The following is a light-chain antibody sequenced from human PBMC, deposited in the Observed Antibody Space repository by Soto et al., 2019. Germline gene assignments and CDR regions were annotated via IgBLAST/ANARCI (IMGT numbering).Light chain of an antibody. J-gene: IGKJ3*01. CDR3: QQYNSYKVT. CDR1: QSISSW. CDR2: KAS. Sequence: DIQMTQSPSTLSASVGDRVTITCRASQSISSWLAWYQQKPGKAPKLLIYKASSLESGVPSRFSVSGSGTEFNLTISSLQPDDFATAYCQQYNSYKVTFGPGTKVDIK. V-gene: IGKV1-5*03.